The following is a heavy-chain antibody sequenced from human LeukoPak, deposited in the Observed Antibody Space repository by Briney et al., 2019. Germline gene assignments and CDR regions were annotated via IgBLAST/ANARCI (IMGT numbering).Heavy chain of an antibody. J-gene: IGHJ4*02. CDR1: GFIFSNYG. D-gene: IGHD4-17*01. CDR3: ARDRSDYGKNYLDS. Sequence: PGGSLRLSCTLSGFIFSNYGMHWVRQAPGKGLQYVSAISRRGDSTYYAKSVKGRFATSRDNSKSTLYLQMNSLSIEDTAVYYCARDRSDYGKNYLDSWGQGTLVAVFS. CDR2: ISRRGDST. V-gene: IGHV3-64*01.